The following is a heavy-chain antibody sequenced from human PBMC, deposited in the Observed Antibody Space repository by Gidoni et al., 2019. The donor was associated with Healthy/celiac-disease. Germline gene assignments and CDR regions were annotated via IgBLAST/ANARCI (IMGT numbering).Heavy chain of an antibody. CDR2: IYTSGST. CDR1: GGSLSSGSYY. V-gene: IGHV4-61*02. CDR3: ARAAGGSYLKGYWYFDL. Sequence: QVQLQESGPGLVKPSQTLSLPCTVSGGSLSSGSYYWSWIRQPAGKGLEWIGRIYTSGSTNYNPSLKSRVTMSVDTSKNQFSLKLSSVTAADTAVYYCARAAGGSYLKGYWYFDLWGRGTLVTVSS. J-gene: IGHJ2*01. D-gene: IGHD1-26*01.